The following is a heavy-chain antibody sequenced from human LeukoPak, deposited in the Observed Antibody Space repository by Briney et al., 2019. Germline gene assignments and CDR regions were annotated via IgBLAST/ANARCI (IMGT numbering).Heavy chain of an antibody. J-gene: IGHJ5*02. CDR3: AKEGWYDP. V-gene: IGHV3-30*18. CDR1: GFTFSNAW. Sequence: GGSLRLSCAASGFTFSNAWMSWVRQAPGKGLEWVTIISYDGSYKNYVDSVKGRFTVSRDNSKNTVYLQMNSLRPEDTAVYYCAKEGWYDPWGQGTLVTVSS. CDR2: ISYDGSYK.